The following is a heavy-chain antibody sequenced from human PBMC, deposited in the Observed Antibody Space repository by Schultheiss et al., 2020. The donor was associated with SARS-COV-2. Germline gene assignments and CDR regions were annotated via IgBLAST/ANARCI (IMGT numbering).Heavy chain of an antibody. CDR2: IYPGDSDT. D-gene: IGHD1-1*01. V-gene: IGHV5-51*01. Sequence: KVSCKGSGYSFTSYWIGWVRQMPGKGLELKGIIYPGDSDTRYSPSFQGQVTIAAAKSITTAYLQWSSLRASDTAIYYCARRATGTYWFDPWGQGTLVTVSS. J-gene: IGHJ5*02. CDR3: ARRATGTYWFDP. CDR1: GYSFTSYW.